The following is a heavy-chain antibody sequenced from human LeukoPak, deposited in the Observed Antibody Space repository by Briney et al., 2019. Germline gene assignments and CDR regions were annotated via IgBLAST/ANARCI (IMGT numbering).Heavy chain of an antibody. Sequence: LTGGSLRLSCAASGFTFSDYYMSWIRQAPGKGLEWVSAISGSGGSTYYADSVKGRFTISRDNSKNTLYLQMNSLRAEDTAVYYCAKIDVAAGDFDYWGQGTLVTVSS. CDR2: ISGSGGST. CDR3: AKIDVAAGDFDY. CDR1: GFTFSDYY. D-gene: IGHD6-13*01. J-gene: IGHJ4*02. V-gene: IGHV3-23*01.